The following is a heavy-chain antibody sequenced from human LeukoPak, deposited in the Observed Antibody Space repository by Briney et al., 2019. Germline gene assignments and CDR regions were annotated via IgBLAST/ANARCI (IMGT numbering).Heavy chain of an antibody. CDR3: ARGRKRFDY. J-gene: IGHJ4*02. Sequence: KPSETLSLTCAVYGGSFSGYYWSWIRQPPGKGLEWIGEINHSGSTNYNPSLKSRVTISVDTSKNQFSLKLSSVTAADTAVYYCARGRKRFDYWGQGTLVTVSS. CDR1: GGSFSGYY. CDR2: INHSGST. V-gene: IGHV4-34*01.